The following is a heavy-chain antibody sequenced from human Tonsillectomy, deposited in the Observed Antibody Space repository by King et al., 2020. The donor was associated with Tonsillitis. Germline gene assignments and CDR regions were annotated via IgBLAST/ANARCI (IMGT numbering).Heavy chain of an antibody. V-gene: IGHV3-21*04. J-gene: IGHJ5*02. Sequence: VQLVESGGGLVKPGGSLRLSCVASGLPFRNYDMNWVRQAPGKGLEWVASITSGGKDIYYADSVKGRFTVSRDNANNSLYLQMNSLRAEDTAVYYCASYVRRGWFDPWGQGALVTVSS. CDR1: GLPFRNYD. D-gene: IGHD3-10*01. CDR3: ASYVRRGWFDP. CDR2: ITSGGKDI.